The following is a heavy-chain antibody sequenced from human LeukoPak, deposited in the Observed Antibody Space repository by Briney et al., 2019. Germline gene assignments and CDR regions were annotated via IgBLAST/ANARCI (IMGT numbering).Heavy chain of an antibody. V-gene: IGHV3-53*05. CDR1: GFTVSSNY. D-gene: IGHD6-13*01. CDR2: IYSGGST. CDR3: AKDSASLSSHFATYFDS. J-gene: IGHJ4*02. Sequence: TGGSLRLSCAASGFTVSSNYMSWVRQAPGKGLEWVSVIYSGGSTYYADSVKGRFTISRDNSKNTLYLQMNSLKPEDTAVYFCAKDSASLSSHFATYFDSWGQGTLVTVSS.